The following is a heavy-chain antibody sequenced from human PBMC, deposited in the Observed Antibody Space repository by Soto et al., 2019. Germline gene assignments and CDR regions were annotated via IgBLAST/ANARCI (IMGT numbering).Heavy chain of an antibody. V-gene: IGHV4-39*01. CDR1: GGSISSSNYY. D-gene: IGHD5-18*01. CDR2: INYSGST. Sequence: QLQLQESGPGLVKPSETVSLTCTVSGGSISSSNYYWGWIRQPPGKGLEWIGTINYSGSTYYNPSLKSRVTISVDTSQNQFSLKLSSVTAADTAVYYCARQEIQLWSFAMDVWGQGTTVTVSS. CDR3: ARQEIQLWSFAMDV. J-gene: IGHJ6*02.